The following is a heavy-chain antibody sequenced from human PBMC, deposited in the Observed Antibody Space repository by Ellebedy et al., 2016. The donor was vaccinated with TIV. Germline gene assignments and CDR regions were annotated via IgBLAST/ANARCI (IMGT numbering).Heavy chain of an antibody. V-gene: IGHV3-43D*03. Sequence: PGGSLRLSCAASGFTFGAYAMHWVRQAPGRGLEWVSLISWDSGNTYYADSVKGRFTLSRENSKNSLYLQMNSLTTEDTALYYCARGPGAALGKGYFDDWGQGTLVTVSS. CDR1: GFTFGAYA. J-gene: IGHJ4*02. D-gene: IGHD6-13*01. CDR2: ISWDSGNT. CDR3: ARGPGAALGKGYFDD.